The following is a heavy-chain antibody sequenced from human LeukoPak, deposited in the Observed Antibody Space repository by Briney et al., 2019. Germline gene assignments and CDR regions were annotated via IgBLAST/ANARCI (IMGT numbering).Heavy chain of an antibody. D-gene: IGHD5-12*01. CDR1: GYTFITYD. J-gene: IGHJ4*02. CDR2: MNPNSGNT. Sequence: ASVTVSCKASGYTFITYDINWVRQATGQGLEWMGWMNPNSGNTGYAQKFQGRVTITRNTSINTAYMELSSLRSEDTAVYYCAKTSGYFPLYYFDYWGQGTLVTVSS. CDR3: AKTSGYFPLYYFDY. V-gene: IGHV1-8*03.